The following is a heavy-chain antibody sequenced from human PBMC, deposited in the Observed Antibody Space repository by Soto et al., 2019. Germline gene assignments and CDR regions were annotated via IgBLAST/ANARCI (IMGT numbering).Heavy chain of an antibody. CDR1: GGSISSGGYS. CDR3: ARANYYDSSGYLGGMDV. Sequence: PSETLSLTCAVSGGSISSGGYSWSWIRQPPGKGLEWIGYIYHSGSTYYNPSLKSRVTISVDRSKNQFSLKLSSVTAADTAVYYCARANYYDSSGYLGGMDVWGQGTTVTVPS. D-gene: IGHD3-22*01. V-gene: IGHV4-30-2*01. J-gene: IGHJ6*02. CDR2: IYHSGST.